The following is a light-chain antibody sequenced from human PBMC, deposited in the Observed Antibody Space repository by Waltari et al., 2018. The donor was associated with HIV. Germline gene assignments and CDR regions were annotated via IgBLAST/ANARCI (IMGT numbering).Light chain of an antibody. CDR3: AAWDDSLSGWV. V-gene: IGLV1-47*01. J-gene: IGLJ3*02. CDR2: RNN. CDR1: GSNIGSNY. Sequence: QSVVTQPPSASGTPGQRVTISCSGSGSNIGSNYVNWYQQLTGMAPKLLIHRNNQRPSGVPDRFSGSKSGTSASLAIGGLRSEDEADYYCAAWDDSLSGWVFGGGTKLTVL.